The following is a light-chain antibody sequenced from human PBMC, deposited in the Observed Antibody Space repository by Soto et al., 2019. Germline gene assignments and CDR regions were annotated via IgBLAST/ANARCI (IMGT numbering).Light chain of an antibody. CDR2: DSS. V-gene: IGKV1-39*01. J-gene: IGKJ5*01. Sequence: DILLTQSPPYLSASVGDRVTLTCRASQSIARHLNWYQQKPGQAPKVLIYDSSNLESGVPSRFSGGGSGTDFTLTISGLQPEDFATYYCQQSDSPPPITFGQGRRLEIK. CDR3: QQSDSPPPIT. CDR1: QSIARH.